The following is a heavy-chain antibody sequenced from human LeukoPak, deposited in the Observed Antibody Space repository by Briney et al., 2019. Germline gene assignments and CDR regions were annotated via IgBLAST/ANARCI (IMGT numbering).Heavy chain of an antibody. D-gene: IGHD4-11*01. CDR2: ISYDGSNK. V-gene: IGHV3-30-3*01. J-gene: IGHJ5*02. CDR1: GFTFSSYA. CDR3: ARGLHYSDYLFDP. Sequence: GGSLRLSCAASGFTFSSYAMHWVRQAPGKGLEWVAVISYDGSNKYYADSVKGRFTISRDNSKNTLYLQMNSLRAEDTAVYYCARGLHYSDYLFDPWGQGTLVTVSS.